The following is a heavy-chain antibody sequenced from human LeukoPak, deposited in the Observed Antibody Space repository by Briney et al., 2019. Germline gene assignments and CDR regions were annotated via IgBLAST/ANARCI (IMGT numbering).Heavy chain of an antibody. D-gene: IGHD2-15*01. CDR3: ASDSYSPEYFQH. V-gene: IGHV3-66*01. CDR2: IYSGGST. J-gene: IGHJ1*01. Sequence: GGSLRLSCAASGVSVSNNYMSWVRQAPGKGLEWVSVIYSGGSTFYADSVKGRFTISRDNSKNTLYLQMNSLRAEDTAVYYCASDSYSPEYFQHWGQGTLVTVSS. CDR1: GVSVSNNY.